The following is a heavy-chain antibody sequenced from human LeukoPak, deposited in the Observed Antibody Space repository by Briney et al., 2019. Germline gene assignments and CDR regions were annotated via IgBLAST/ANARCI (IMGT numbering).Heavy chain of an antibody. J-gene: IGHJ4*02. CDR2: ISSSGSTI. CDR3: ARPLLYDSSGYYY. V-gene: IGHV3-48*03. D-gene: IGHD3-22*01. Sequence: GGSLRLSCAASGFTFSSYEMNWVRQAPGKGLEWVSYISSSGSTIYYADSVKGRFTISRDNAKNSLYLQMNSLRAEDTAVYYCARPLLYDSSGYYYWGQGTLVTVSS. CDR1: GFTFSSYE.